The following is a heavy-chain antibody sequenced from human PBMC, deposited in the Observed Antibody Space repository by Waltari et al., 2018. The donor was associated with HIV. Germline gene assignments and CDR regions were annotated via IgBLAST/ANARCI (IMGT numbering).Heavy chain of an antibody. J-gene: IGHJ4*02. Sequence: EVQLVQSGAEVKKPGESLKISCQGSGHSFSTYWIAWVRQMLGKGLECVGIIDPGDSVTSCSPSFQGQVTISADKSISTAYLQWNRLRASNTAMYYCARTFTIFGIVKGGFDSWGQGTLVTVSS. CDR2: IDPGDSVT. CDR1: GHSFSTYW. D-gene: IGHD3-3*01. V-gene: IGHV5-51*01. CDR3: ARTFTIFGIVKGGFDS.